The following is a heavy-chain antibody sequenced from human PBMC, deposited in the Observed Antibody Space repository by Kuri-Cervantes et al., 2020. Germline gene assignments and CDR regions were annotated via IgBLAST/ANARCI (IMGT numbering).Heavy chain of an antibody. J-gene: IGHJ4*02. CDR1: GFTVSSNY. CDR3: AKDLPLYSGHYYDSSGQGDWGSFDY. D-gene: IGHD3-22*01. V-gene: IGHV3-66*03. CDR2: IYSCGST. Sequence: GGSLRLCCAASGFTVSSNYMIWVRQAPGKGLELVSVIYSCGSTYYADSVKGRFTISRDNSKNTLYLQMNSLRAEDTAVYYCAKDLPLYSGHYYDSSGQGDWGSFDYWGQGTLVTVSS.